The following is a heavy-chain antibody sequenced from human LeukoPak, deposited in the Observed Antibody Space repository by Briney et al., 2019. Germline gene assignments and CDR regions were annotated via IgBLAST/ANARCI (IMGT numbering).Heavy chain of an antibody. CDR1: GGSISSGSYY. J-gene: IGHJ4*01. D-gene: IGHD6-13*01. CDR2: IYTSGST. CDR3: ARQKPAPGTYYFDH. Sequence: SETLSLTCTVSGGSISSGSYYWSWIRQPAGKGLEWIGRIYTSGSTNYNPSLKSRVTISVDTSKNQFSLKLSSVTAADTAVYYCARQKPAPGTYYFDHWGHGTLATVSS. V-gene: IGHV4-61*02.